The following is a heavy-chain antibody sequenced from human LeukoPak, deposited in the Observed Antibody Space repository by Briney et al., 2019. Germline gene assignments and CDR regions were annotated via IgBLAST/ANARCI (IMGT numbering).Heavy chain of an antibody. V-gene: IGHV4-38-2*02. D-gene: IGHD3-9*01. Sequence: SETLSLTCTVSGYSISSGYYWGWIRQPPGKGLEWIGSIYHTGSTNYNPSLKSRVTISVDTSKNQFSLKLSSVTAADTAVYYCARGRPRYFDWLRRYYYYMDVWGKGTTVTVSS. CDR3: ARGRPRYFDWLRRYYYYMDV. CDR1: GYSISSGYY. J-gene: IGHJ6*03. CDR2: IYHTGST.